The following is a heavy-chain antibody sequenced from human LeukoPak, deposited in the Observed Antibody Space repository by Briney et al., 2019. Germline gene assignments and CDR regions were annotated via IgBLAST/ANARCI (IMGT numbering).Heavy chain of an antibody. D-gene: IGHD3-10*01. CDR2: IKSKTDGGTT. V-gene: IGHV3-15*01. J-gene: IGHJ5*02. CDR3: TTPPPKQRYSGSFGP. Sequence: TPGGSLRLSCAASGFTFSSYEMNWVRQAPGKGLEWVGRIKSKTDGGTTDYAAPVKGRFTISRDDSKNTLSLQMDSLKTEDTAVYYCTTPPPKQRYSGSFGPWGQGTLVTVSS. CDR1: GFTFSSYE.